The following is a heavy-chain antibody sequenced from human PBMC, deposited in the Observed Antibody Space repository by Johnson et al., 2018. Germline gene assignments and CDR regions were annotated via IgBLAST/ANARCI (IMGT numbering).Heavy chain of an antibody. CDR3: ARGAGTYSYYFGMDV. V-gene: IGHV1-69*01. CDR2: IIPIFGTA. D-gene: IGHD6-19*01. J-gene: IGHJ6*02. Sequence: GQGLEWMGGIIPIFGTASYAQNFQGRVTITADESTYTAYMELSSLRSEDTAVYYCARGAGTYSYYFGMDVWGQGTTVTVSS.